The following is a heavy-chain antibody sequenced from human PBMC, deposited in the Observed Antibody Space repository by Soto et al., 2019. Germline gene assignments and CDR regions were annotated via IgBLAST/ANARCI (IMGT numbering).Heavy chain of an antibody. CDR2: IIPIFGTA. CDR3: ALGPAARPNYYYYYGMDV. D-gene: IGHD6-6*01. CDR1: GGTFSSYA. V-gene: IGHV1-69*01. J-gene: IGHJ6*02. Sequence: QVQLVQSGAEVKKPGSSVKVSCKASGGTFSSYAISWVRQAPGQGLEWMGGIIPIFGTANYAQKFQGRVTITADESTSTAYMELSSLRSEDTAVYYCALGPAARPNYYYYYGMDVWGQGTTVTVSS.